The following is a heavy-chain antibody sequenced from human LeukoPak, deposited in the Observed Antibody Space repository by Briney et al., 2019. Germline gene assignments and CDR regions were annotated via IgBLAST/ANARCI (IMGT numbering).Heavy chain of an antibody. Sequence: ASVMVFCKASGYTFTGYFIHWVRQAPGQGLEWLGWIDPNSGGNVYAESFQGSVTITRDTSISTAYMEVSSLTSDDTAVYYCARIKTSGSFYNYWGQGTLVTVSS. D-gene: IGHD3-10*01. J-gene: IGHJ4*02. V-gene: IGHV1-2*02. CDR1: GYTFTGYF. CDR2: IDPNSGGN. CDR3: ARIKTSGSFYNY.